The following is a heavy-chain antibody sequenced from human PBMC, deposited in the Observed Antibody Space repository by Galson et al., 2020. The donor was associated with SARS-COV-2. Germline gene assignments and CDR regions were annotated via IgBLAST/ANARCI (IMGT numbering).Heavy chain of an antibody. CDR1: GFSLRTSGMC. CDR3: ARTRLSYDILTGYDYYFDY. V-gene: IGHV2-70*01. D-gene: IGHD3-9*01. CDR2: IDWDDDK. J-gene: IGHJ4*02. Sequence: SGPTLVKPTPTLTLTCTFSGFSLRTSGMCVSWIRQPPGKALEWLELIDWDDDKYYSTSLQTRLTISKDTSKHQVVLTMTNMDPVDTATYYCARTRLSYDILTGYDYYFDYWGQGTLVTVSS.